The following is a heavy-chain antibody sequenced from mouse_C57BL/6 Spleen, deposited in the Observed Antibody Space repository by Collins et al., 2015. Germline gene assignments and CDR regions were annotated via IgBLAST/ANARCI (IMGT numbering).Heavy chain of an antibody. CDR2: INTYTGEP. V-gene: IGHV9-3-1*01. Sequence: QIQLVQSGPELKKPGETVKISCKASGYTFTNYGMNWAKQAPGKGLKWMGWINTYTGEPTYADDFKGRFAFSLETSASTAYLQINNLKNEDTATYFCAREPRAMDYWGQGTSVTVSS. CDR1: GYTFTNYG. J-gene: IGHJ4*01. CDR3: AREPRAMDY.